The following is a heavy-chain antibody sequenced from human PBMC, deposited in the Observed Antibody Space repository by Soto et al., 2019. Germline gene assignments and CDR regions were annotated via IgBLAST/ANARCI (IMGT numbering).Heavy chain of an antibody. CDR2: INPTFGTA. V-gene: IGHV1-69*01. Sequence: QVQLVQSGAEVKKPGSSVKVSCKASGGTFSSYAISWVRQAPGQGLEWMGGINPTFGTAKYAQKFQGRGTSTADESTSTAYMELSSLRSEDTAVYYFSLGGIVVVPAAIGSFDPWGQGTLVTVSS. CDR3: SLGGIVVVPAAIGSFDP. J-gene: IGHJ5*02. D-gene: IGHD2-2*01. CDR1: GGTFSSYA.